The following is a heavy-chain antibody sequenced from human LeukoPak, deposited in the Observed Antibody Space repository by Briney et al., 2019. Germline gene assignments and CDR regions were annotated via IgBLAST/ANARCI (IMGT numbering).Heavy chain of an antibody. Sequence: GGSLRLSCVVSGFTLRSYAIHWVRQAPGKGLEWVAVISYDGSNIYYADSVKGRFAISRDNSKNTVFLQMNSLRPEDTAAYYCARDLFPGGDFTTNFDVWGQGTLVIVSS. J-gene: IGHJ4*02. CDR3: ARDLFPGGDFTTNFDV. V-gene: IGHV3-30*09. CDR1: GFTLRSYA. D-gene: IGHD3-16*01. CDR2: ISYDGSNI.